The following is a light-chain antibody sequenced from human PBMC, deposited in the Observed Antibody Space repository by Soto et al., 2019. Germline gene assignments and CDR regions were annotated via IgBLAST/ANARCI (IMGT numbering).Light chain of an antibody. CDR1: SSDVGAYNY. CDR3: CSYAAGDSFK. V-gene: IGLV2-11*01. CDR2: DVT. Sequence: QSALTQPRSVSGSPGQSVTICCTGTSSDVGAYNYVSWHQQHPGKAPKLVIYDVTQRPSGVPDRFSASKSGITASLTISGLQAEDEADYYCCSYAAGDSFKFGGGTKLTVL. J-gene: IGLJ2*01.